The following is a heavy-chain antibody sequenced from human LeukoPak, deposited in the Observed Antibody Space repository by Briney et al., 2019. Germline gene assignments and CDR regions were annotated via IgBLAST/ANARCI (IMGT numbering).Heavy chain of an antibody. Sequence: GGSLRLSCAASGFTFRSYSMNWVRQAPGKGLEWVTSISGSSNYIYYADSVKGRFTISRDNSKNTLYLQMNSLRAEDTAVYYCAKDPYAPPFDPWGQGTLVTVSS. CDR3: AKDPYAPPFDP. CDR2: ISGSSNYI. V-gene: IGHV3-21*01. J-gene: IGHJ5*02. D-gene: IGHD2-2*01. CDR1: GFTFRSYS.